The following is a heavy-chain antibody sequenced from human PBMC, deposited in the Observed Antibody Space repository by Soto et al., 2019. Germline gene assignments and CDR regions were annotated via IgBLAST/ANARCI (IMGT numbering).Heavy chain of an antibody. D-gene: IGHD1-7*01. V-gene: IGHV4-39*01. CDR3: ARRKGITGTTLLYYYYGMDV. J-gene: IGHJ6*02. CDR1: GGSISSSSYY. CDR2: IYYSGST. Sequence: PSETLSLTCTVSGGSISSSSYYWGWIRQPPGKGLEWIGSIYYSGSTHYNPSLKSRVTISVDTSKNQFSLKLSSVTAADTAVYYCARRKGITGTTLLYYYYGMDVWGQGTTVTVSS.